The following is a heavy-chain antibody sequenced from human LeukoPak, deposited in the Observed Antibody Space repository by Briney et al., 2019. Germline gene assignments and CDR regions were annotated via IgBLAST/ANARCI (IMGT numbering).Heavy chain of an antibody. CDR2: ISYDGSNK. CDR1: GFTFSSYA. V-gene: IGHV3-30*01. CDR3: ASRPDY. Sequence: GGSLRLSCAASGFTFSSYAMHWVRRAPGKGLEWVAVISYDGSNKYYADSVKGRFTISRDNSKNTLYLQMNSLRAEDTAVYYCASRPDYWGQGTLVTVSS. J-gene: IGHJ4*02.